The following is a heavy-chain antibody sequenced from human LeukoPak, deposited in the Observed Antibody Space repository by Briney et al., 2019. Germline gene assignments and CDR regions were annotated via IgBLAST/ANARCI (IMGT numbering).Heavy chain of an antibody. CDR1: GFTFGDYA. Sequence: GGSLRFSCTASGFTFGDYAMSWVRQAPGRGLEWVGFIRSEAYGGTTEYAASVKGRFTISRDDSNSIAYLQMNSLKTEDTAVYYCTRGLLGELSAHFDYWGQGTLVTVSS. CDR3: TRGLLGELSAHFDY. J-gene: IGHJ4*02. D-gene: IGHD3-16*02. CDR2: IRSEAYGGTT. V-gene: IGHV3-49*04.